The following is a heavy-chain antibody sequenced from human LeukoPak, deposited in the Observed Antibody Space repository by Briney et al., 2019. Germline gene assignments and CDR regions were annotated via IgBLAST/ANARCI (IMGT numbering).Heavy chain of an antibody. D-gene: IGHD3-22*01. CDR1: GGSIISYY. Sequence: SATLSLPCPVSGGSIISYYWSWIRPPPGEGLEWVGYIYYSGSTNYNPSLKSRVTISVDTSKNQFSLKLSSVTATGTAVYYCAATVAGSGCFDYWGQGTLVTVSS. CDR2: IYYSGST. J-gene: IGHJ4*02. CDR3: AATVAGSGCFDY. V-gene: IGHV4-59*08.